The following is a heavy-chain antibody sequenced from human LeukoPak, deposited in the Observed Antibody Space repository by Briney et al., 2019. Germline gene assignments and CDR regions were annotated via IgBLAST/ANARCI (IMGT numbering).Heavy chain of an antibody. J-gene: IGHJ4*02. CDR3: ARGEAVAPRRRHPNDY. CDR2: INPNSGGT. D-gene: IGHD4-23*01. V-gene: IGHV1-2*06. Sequence: ASVKVSCKASGYTFTGYYMHWVRQAPGQGLEWMGRINPNSGGTNYAQKFQGRVTMTRDTSISTAYMELSRLRSDDTAVYYCARGEAVAPRRRHPNDYWGQETLVTVSS. CDR1: GYTFTGYY.